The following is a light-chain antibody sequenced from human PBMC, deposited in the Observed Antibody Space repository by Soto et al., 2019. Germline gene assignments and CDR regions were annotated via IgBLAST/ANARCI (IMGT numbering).Light chain of an antibody. J-gene: IGLJ1*01. CDR3: TSYTTSSTFYV. V-gene: IGLV2-14*01. CDR2: EIS. CDR1: SSDVDGYNS. Sequence: QSALTQPASVSGSPGQSITISCTGTSSDVDGYNSVSWYQHHPGRAPKLLIYEISNRPAGVSNRFSGSRSANTASLTISGLQAEDEADYYCTSYTTSSTFYVFGTGTQLTVL.